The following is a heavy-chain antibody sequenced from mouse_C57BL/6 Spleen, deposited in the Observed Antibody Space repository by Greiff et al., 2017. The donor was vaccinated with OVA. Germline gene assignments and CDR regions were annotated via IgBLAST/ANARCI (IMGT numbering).Heavy chain of an antibody. J-gene: IGHJ1*03. V-gene: IGHV5-4*03. CDR3: ARVSPQGTNWYFDV. Sequence: EVNVVESGGGLVKPGGSLKLSCAASGFTFSSYAMSWVRQTPEKRLEWVATISDGGSYTYYPDNVKGRFTISRDNAKNNLYLQMSHLKSEDTAMYYCARVSPQGTNWYFDVWGTGTTVTVSS. CDR2: ISDGGSYT. CDR1: GFTFSSYA. D-gene: IGHD3-3*01.